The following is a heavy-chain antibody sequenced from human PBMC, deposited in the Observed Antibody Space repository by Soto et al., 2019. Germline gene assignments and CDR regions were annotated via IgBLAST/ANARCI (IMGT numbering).Heavy chain of an antibody. V-gene: IGHV3-23*01. CDR1: GFTFSTSA. D-gene: IGHD3-9*01. Sequence: GGSLRLSCEASGFTFSTSALSWVRQAPGRGLEWVSAISGRGGGTYKADSVKGRFTISRDNSKNTLYLQMTSLRAEDTAVYYCAKLSYYDILTGNNYFDYWGQGTLVTVSS. CDR3: AKLSYYDILTGNNYFDY. J-gene: IGHJ4*02. CDR2: ISGRGGGT.